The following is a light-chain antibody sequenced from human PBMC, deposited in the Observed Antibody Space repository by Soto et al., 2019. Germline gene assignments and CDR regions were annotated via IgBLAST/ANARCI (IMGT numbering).Light chain of an antibody. Sequence: QSVLTQPPSVSGAPGQRVTISCTGSSSNIGAGYDVHWYQQLPGTAPKLLIYGNSNRPSGVPDRFSGSKSGTSASLAITGLQAEDAAAYSCQSYDSSLSGSVFGGGTKLTVL. CDR2: GNS. CDR3: QSYDSSLSGSV. CDR1: SSNIGAGYD. J-gene: IGLJ2*01. V-gene: IGLV1-40*01.